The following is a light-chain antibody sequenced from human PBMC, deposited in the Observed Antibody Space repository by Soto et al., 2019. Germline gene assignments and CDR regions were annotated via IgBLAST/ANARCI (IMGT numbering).Light chain of an antibody. Sequence: DIQMTQSPSSLSASVGDRVTITCQASQDIGNYLNWYQQKPGKAPKVLISLASYLETGVPSRFSGGGSGTDFTLTISSLQPEDFATYYCQHYYNYPYSFGQGTKVDIK. J-gene: IGKJ2*01. CDR1: QDIGNY. CDR3: QHYYNYPYS. V-gene: IGKV1-33*01. CDR2: LAS.